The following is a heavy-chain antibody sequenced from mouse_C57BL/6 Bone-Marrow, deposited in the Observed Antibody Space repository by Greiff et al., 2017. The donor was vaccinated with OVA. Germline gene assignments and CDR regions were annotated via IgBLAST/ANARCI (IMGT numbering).Heavy chain of an antibody. CDR1: GFTFSSYA. CDR3: ARGTTVVATHWYFDV. J-gene: IGHJ1*03. CDR2: ISDGGSYT. D-gene: IGHD1-1*01. V-gene: IGHV5-4*01. Sequence: EVQGVESGGGLVKPGGSLKLSCAASGFTFSSYAMSWVRQTPEKRLEWVATISDGGSYTYYPDNVKGRFTISRDNAKNNLYLQMSHLKSEDTAMYYCARGTTVVATHWYFDVWGTGTTVTVSS.